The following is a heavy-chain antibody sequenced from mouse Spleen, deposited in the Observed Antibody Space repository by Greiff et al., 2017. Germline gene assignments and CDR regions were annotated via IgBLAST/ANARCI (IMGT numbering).Heavy chain of an antibody. D-gene: IGHD2-3*01. V-gene: IGHV5-9-2*01. CDR2: ISGGGSYT. CDR3: ARHSYGYYPYYYAMDY. CDR1: GFTFSSYG. J-gene: IGHJ4*01. Sequence: EVKLMESGGGLVKPGGSLKLSCSASGFTFSSYGMSWVRQTPEKRLEWVATISGGGSYTYYPDSVKGRFTISRDNAKNNLYLQMSSLRSEDTALYYCARHSYGYYPYYYAMDYWGQGTSVTVSS.